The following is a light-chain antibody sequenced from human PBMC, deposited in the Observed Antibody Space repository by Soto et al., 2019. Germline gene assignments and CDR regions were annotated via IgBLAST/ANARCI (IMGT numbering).Light chain of an antibody. CDR2: GAA. CDR1: QSVSSSF. J-gene: IGKJ5*01. Sequence: ENVLTQSPGTLSLSPGERATLSCRASQSVSSSFVAWYQQKPGQAPRLDIYGAASRATGIPDRFSGSGSGTDFTLTISRLEPEDFAVYYCQQYGSLPITFGQGTRLEIK. CDR3: QQYGSLPIT. V-gene: IGKV3-20*01.